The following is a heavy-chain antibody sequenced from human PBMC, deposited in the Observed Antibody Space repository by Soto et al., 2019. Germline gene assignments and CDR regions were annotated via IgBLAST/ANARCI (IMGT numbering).Heavy chain of an antibody. J-gene: IGHJ3*02. V-gene: IGHV3-66*04. CDR1: GFTVSSNY. CDR3: ARHAGSSYYNEAFDI. CDR2: IYSGGST. Sequence: EVQLVESGGGLVQPGGSLRLSCAASGFTVSSNYISWVRQAPGKGLEWVSGIYSGGSTFYADSVKGRFTISRDNSKHTLYLQMDSLRAEDTAMYYYARHAGSSYYNEAFDIWGQGTMVTVSS. D-gene: IGHD3-10*01.